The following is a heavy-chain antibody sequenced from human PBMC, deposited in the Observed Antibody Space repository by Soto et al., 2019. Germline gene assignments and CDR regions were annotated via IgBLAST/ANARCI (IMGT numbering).Heavy chain of an antibody. D-gene: IGHD5-12*01. V-gene: IGHV1-2*04. CDR2: INPNSGGT. CDR3: ARESYSGYAGESDYYYYYYMDV. J-gene: IGHJ6*03. CDR1: GYTFTGYY. Sequence: ASVKVSCKASGYTFTGYYMHWVRQAPGQGLEWMGWINPNSGGTNYAQKFQGWVTMTRDTSISTAYMELSRLRSDDTAVYYCARESYSGYAGESDYYYYYYMDVWGKGTTVTVSS.